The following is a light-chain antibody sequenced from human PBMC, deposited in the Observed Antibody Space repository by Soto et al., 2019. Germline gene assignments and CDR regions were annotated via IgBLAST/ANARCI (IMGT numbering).Light chain of an antibody. CDR1: QTVSNF. CDR2: DAS. CDR3: QQRSNCPLS. Sequence: EIELTQSPATLSLTPGERATLSCRASQTVSNFLGWYQQKPGQAPRLLIYDASSRATGIPARFSGSGSGTDFTLTISSLEPEDFAIYYCQQRSNCPLSFGQGTRLEIK. J-gene: IGKJ5*01. V-gene: IGKV3-11*01.